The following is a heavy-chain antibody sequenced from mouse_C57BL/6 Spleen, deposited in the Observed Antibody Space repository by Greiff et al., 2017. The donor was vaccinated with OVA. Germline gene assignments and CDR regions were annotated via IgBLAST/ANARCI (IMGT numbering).Heavy chain of an antibody. Sequence: EVQRVESGGGLVQPGGSLSLSCAASGFTFTDYYMSWVRQPPGKALEWLGFIRNKANGYTTEYSASVKGRFTISRDNSQSILYLQMNALRAEDSATYYCARWDYGSSHYYAMDYWGQGTSVTVSS. CDR1: GFTFTDYY. CDR3: ARWDYGSSHYYAMDY. V-gene: IGHV7-3*01. J-gene: IGHJ4*01. CDR2: IRNKANGYTT. D-gene: IGHD1-1*01.